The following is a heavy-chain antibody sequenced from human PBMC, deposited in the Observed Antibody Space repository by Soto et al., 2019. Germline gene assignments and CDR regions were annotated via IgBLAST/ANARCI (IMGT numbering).Heavy chain of an antibody. D-gene: IGHD2-15*01. CDR2: IGTAGDT. Sequence: PGGSLRLSCAASGFTFSNYDMHCVRQVTGKGLEWVSTIGTAGDTYYPGSVKGRFTISRENAKNSLYLQMNNLRAEDTAVYYCARGRLISLYYFDYWGQGTLVTVSS. CDR1: GFTFSNYD. CDR3: ARGRLISLYYFDY. V-gene: IGHV3-13*01. J-gene: IGHJ4*02.